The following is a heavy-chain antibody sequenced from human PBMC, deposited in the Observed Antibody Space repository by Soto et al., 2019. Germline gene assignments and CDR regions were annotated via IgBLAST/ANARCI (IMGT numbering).Heavy chain of an antibody. CDR1: GYTFTSYG. CDR3: ARGDSGVHGY. Sequence: QVQLVQSGAQVKKPGASVKVSCKASGYTFTSYGISWVRQAPGQALEWMGWMSAYNGNPIYAQKLQAIVTMTTDASTRRAYMELRSLTSDDTAVNYCARGDSGVHGYWGQGTLVTASS. D-gene: IGHD4-17*01. V-gene: IGHV1-18*01. CDR2: MSAYNGNP. J-gene: IGHJ1*01.